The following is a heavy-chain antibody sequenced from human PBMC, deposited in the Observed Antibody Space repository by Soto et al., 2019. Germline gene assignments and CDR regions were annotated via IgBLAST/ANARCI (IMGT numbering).Heavy chain of an antibody. J-gene: IGHJ2*01. CDR1: GFTFSDYY. CDR3: ARDDIAVAGTWYFDL. D-gene: IGHD6-19*01. V-gene: IGHV3-11*01. CDR2: ISSSGSTI. Sequence: QVQLVESGGGLVKPGGSLRLSCAASGFTFSDYYMSWIRQAPGTGLEWVSYISSSGSTIYYADSVTGRFTISRDNAKNSPFLQMNSLRAEDPAVYYCARDDIAVAGTWYFDLWGRGTLVTVSS.